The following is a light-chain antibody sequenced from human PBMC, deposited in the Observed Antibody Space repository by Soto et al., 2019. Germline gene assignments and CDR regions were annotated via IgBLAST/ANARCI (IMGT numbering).Light chain of an antibody. J-gene: IGKJ2*01. Sequence: DIQVTQSPSFLSASVGDRVTITCRASQGISSYLAWYQQKPGTAPKLLIYAASTLQSGVPSRFSGSGSGTEFTLTISSLQPEDFATYYCQQLDSFPHTFGQGTKLEIK. CDR3: QQLDSFPHT. CDR2: AAS. V-gene: IGKV1-9*01. CDR1: QGISSY.